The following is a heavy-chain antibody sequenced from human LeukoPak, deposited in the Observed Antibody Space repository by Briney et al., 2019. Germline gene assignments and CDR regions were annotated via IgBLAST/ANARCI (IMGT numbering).Heavy chain of an antibody. V-gene: IGHV3-74*03. D-gene: IGHD4-17*01. Sequence: GGSLRLSCAASGFTFSSYWMHGVRQAPGKGLVWVSRIDSDGTSTTYADSVKGRFTISRDNAKNTLSLQMNSLRAEDTAVYYCARGKNGDSLFDYWGQGTLVTVSS. CDR3: ARGKNGDSLFDY. CDR1: GFTFSSYW. CDR2: IDSDGTST. J-gene: IGHJ4*02.